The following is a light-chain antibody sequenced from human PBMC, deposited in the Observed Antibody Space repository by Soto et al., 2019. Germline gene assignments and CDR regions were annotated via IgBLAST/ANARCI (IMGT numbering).Light chain of an antibody. CDR1: QSIRNW. V-gene: IGKV1-5*01. J-gene: IGKJ1*01. CDR3: QQYHRYSRT. Sequence: DIQMSQSPSTLSASVGDRVTITCRASQSIRNWLAWYQQKPGKVPKLLIYDASSLASGVPSRFSGSGSGTEFTLTISSLQPDDFATYYCQQYHRYSRTFGQGTKVDIK. CDR2: DAS.